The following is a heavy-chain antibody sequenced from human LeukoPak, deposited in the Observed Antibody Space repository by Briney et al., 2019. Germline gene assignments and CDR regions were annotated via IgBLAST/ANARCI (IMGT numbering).Heavy chain of an antibody. V-gene: IGHV3-74*01. Sequence: GGSLRLSCAASGFTFSTYWMHWVRQAPGKGLVWVSRIDGRTTYYADSVKGRFTISRDISKNMIYLEMSSLKAEDTAVYYCAKERNLEIAVAGTIFDYWGQGTLVTVSS. CDR2: IDGRTT. CDR1: GFTFSTYW. J-gene: IGHJ4*02. CDR3: AKERNLEIAVAGTIFDY. D-gene: IGHD6-19*01.